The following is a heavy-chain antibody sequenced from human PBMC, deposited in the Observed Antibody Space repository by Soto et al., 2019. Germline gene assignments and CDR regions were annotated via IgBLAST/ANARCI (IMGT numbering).Heavy chain of an antibody. CDR3: ARPKGSYSSGYYYFDD. V-gene: IGHV1-69*13. Sequence: SVKVSCKTSGGTFSTYAIYWVRQAPGQGLEWMGAIIPLFGTADYAQKFQGRVTITADESTSTAYMELSSLRSEDTAVYYCARPKGSYSSGYYYFDDWGQGTLVNVTS. CDR2: IIPLFGTA. CDR1: GGTFSTYA. D-gene: IGHD6-19*01. J-gene: IGHJ4*02.